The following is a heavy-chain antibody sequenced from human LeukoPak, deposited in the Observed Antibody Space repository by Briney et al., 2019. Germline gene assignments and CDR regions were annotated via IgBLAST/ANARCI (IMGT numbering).Heavy chain of an antibody. CDR1: GFTFRSFA. V-gene: IGHV3-23*01. D-gene: IGHD2-2*01. CDR2: ISASGHYI. Sequence: GGSLRLSCEASGFTFRSFAMSWVRQAPGKGLEWLSGISASGHYIYQADSVKGRFTISRDNSKNTLYIEINSLRVEDTAVYYCARDGSWGDYQFYFYMDVWGKGTTVTVPS. J-gene: IGHJ6*03. CDR3: ARDGSWGDYQFYFYMDV.